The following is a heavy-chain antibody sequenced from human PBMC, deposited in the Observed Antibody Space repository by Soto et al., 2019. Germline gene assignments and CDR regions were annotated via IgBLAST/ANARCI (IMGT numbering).Heavy chain of an antibody. V-gene: IGHV3-23*01. J-gene: IGHJ4*02. CDR3: AKDRTGEHRSWFGEHRGRVSWPGY. D-gene: IGHD3-10*01. CDR2: ISGSGGST. CDR1: GFTFSSYA. Sequence: GGSLRLSCAASGFTFSSYAMSWVRQAPGKGLEWVSAISGSGGSTYYADSVKGRFTISRDNSKNTLYLQMNSLRAEDTAVYYCAKDRTGEHRSWFGEHRGRVSWPGYWGQGTLVTVSS.